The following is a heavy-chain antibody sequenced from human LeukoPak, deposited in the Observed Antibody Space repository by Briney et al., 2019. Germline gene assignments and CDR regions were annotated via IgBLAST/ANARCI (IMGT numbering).Heavy chain of an antibody. Sequence: GGSLRLSCVASGFTFSTFAMTWVRQAPGKGLKSVTHISASGGSTDYAGSVKGRFTISRDNAKNSLYLQMNSLRDEDTAVYYCAREYIFDYWGQGTLVSVSS. CDR1: GFTFSTFA. D-gene: IGHD5-18*01. CDR3: AREYIFDY. J-gene: IGHJ4*02. CDR2: ISASGGST. V-gene: IGHV3-23*01.